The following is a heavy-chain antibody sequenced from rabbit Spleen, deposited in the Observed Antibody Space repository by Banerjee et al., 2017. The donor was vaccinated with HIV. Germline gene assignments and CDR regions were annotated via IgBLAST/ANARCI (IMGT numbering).Heavy chain of an antibody. J-gene: IGHJ4*01. CDR2: IDPVFGST. V-gene: IGHV1S47*01. Sequence: QEQLVESGGGLVQPGGSLKLSCKASGFDFSSYGVIWVRQAPGKGLEWIGYIDPVFGSTVYASWVNGRFTISSHNAQNTLYLQLNSLTAADTATYFCVREAGYAGYGDGNLWGPGTLVTVS. CDR3: VREAGYAGYGDGNL. D-gene: IGHD7-1*01. CDR1: GFDFSSYG.